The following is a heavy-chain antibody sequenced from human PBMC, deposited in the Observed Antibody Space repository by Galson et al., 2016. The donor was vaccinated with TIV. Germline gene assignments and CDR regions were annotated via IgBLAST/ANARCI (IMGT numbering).Heavy chain of an antibody. CDR2: IIPIFGSA. CDR3: ARGGPGCSSTSCYGALDP. CDR1: GGAFSSDA. J-gene: IGHJ5*02. V-gene: IGHV1-69*13. D-gene: IGHD2-2*01. Sequence: SVKVSCKASGGAFSSDAISWVRQAPGQGLEWMGGIIPIFGSANYAQKFQGRVTITADESTTTAYMELSSRRVEDTAVYYCARGGPGCSSTSCYGALDPWGQGTLVTVSS.